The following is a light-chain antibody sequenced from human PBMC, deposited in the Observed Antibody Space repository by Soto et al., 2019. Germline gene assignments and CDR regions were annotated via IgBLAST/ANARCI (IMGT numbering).Light chain of an antibody. CDR2: TAS. J-gene: IGKJ1*01. CDR3: LQDSIYPWT. V-gene: IGKV1-6*02. Sequence: AIQLTQSPSSLSASVGDRVTITCRASQDIRNNLGWYQQKPGRAPKLLIFTASGLRSGVPSRFSGRGSGTDFTLTISSLQPEDFATYYCLQDSIYPWTFGQGTKVDIK. CDR1: QDIRNN.